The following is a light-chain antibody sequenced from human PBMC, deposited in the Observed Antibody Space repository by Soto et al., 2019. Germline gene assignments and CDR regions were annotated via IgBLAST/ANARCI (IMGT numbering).Light chain of an antibody. CDR1: QVISTS. Sequence: DIQMTPSPSFLSASVGDRVTITCRASQVISTSLALYQVKPGKAPKLLIYAASTLESGVPSRFSATVSGTEFSLTITSLQPEDFATYYCQQYHGFWFGQGTKVDI. V-gene: IGKV1-9*01. CDR2: AAS. J-gene: IGKJ1*01. CDR3: QQYHGFW.